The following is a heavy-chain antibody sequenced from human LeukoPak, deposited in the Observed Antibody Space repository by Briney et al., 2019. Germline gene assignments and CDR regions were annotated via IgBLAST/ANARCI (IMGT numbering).Heavy chain of an antibody. J-gene: IGHJ4*02. Sequence: PGGSLRLSCTVSGFTVSSDYMSWVRQAPGKGLEWVSILYSSGTTYYADSVKGRFTISRDNSKNMLFLQMNSLRAEDTAVYYCARGPSIAARSFDYWGQGTLVTVSS. CDR2: LYSSGTT. D-gene: IGHD6-6*01. CDR1: GFTVSSDY. V-gene: IGHV3-66*01. CDR3: ARGPSIAARSFDY.